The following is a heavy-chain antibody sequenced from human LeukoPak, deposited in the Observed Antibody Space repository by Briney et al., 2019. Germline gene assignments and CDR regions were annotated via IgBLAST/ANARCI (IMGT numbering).Heavy chain of an antibody. CDR2: IYYSGST. Sequence: SETLSLTCTVSGGSISSYYWSWLRQPPGKGLEWIGYIYYSGSTNYNPSLKSRVTISVDTSKNQFSLKLSSVTAADTAVYYCARTDYYGNRDFDYWGQGTLVTVSS. CDR1: GGSISSYY. J-gene: IGHJ4*02. V-gene: IGHV4-59*01. CDR3: ARTDYYGNRDFDY. D-gene: IGHD3-10*01.